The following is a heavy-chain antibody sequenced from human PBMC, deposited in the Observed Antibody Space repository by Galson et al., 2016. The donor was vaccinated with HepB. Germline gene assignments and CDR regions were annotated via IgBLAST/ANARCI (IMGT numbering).Heavy chain of an antibody. D-gene: IGHD1-14*01. CDR1: GDSVSSHSAA. V-gene: IGHV6-1*01. CDR2: TYYRLKWYD. CDR3: ARDFNNIPVAPFDP. J-gene: IGHJ5*02. Sequence: CAISGDSVSSHSAAWNWIRQSPSRGLEWLGRTYYRLKWYDDYGASVKGRIIIKPDTSKNQVSLQLKSVTPDDSAVYYCARDFNNIPVAPFDPWGQGTLVTVSS.